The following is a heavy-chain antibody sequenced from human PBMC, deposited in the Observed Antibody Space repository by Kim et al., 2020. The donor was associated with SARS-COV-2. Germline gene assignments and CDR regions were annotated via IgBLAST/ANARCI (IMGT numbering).Heavy chain of an antibody. D-gene: IGHD4-4*01. CDR1: GLTVTSNH. Sequence: GGSLRLSCAVSGLTVTSNHMTWIRQAPGRGLEWVSVIFRGGSTYYAASVQGRFTNSRDYYKNTLSLQMNSLRAEDTAIYYCARDPVGDGYSFFDYWGQGTLVTVSS. CDR2: IFRGGST. V-gene: IGHV3-53*01. J-gene: IGHJ4*02. CDR3: ARDPVGDGYSFFDY.